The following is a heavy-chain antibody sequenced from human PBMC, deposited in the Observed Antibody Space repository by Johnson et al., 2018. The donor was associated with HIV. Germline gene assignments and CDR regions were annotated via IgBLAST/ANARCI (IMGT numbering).Heavy chain of an antibody. CDR3: ASRSYGYVRHAFDI. V-gene: IGHV3-7*01. D-gene: IGHD5-18*01. Sequence: VQLVESGGGLVQPGRSLRLSCAASGFTFDDYGMSWVRQAPGKGLEWVANIKQDGSEKYYVASVKGRFTISRDNAKNSLYLQMNSLRAEDTAVYYCASRSYGYVRHAFDIWGQGTMVTVSS. J-gene: IGHJ3*02. CDR2: IKQDGSEK. CDR1: GFTFDDYG.